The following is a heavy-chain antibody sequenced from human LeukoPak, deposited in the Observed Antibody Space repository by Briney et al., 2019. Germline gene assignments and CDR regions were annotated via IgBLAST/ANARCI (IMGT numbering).Heavy chain of an antibody. CDR1: GGTFSSYA. CDR3: ARVSDRYDDDQNVDY. Sequence: ASVKVSCKASGGTFSSYAISWVRQAPGQGLEWMGRIIPILGIANYAQKFQGRVTITADKSTSTAYMKLSSLRSEDTAVYYCARVSDRYDDDQNVDYWGQGTLVTVSS. D-gene: IGHD3-16*01. V-gene: IGHV1-69*04. CDR2: IIPILGIA. J-gene: IGHJ4*02.